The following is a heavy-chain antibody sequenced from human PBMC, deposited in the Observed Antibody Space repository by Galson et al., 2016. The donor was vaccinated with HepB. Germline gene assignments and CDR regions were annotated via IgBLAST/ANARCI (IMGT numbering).Heavy chain of an antibody. D-gene: IGHD1-26*01. CDR1: GFTFRNYG. Sequence: SLRLSCAASGFTFRNYGMTWVRQAPGKGVKWVASLGGSSPHTYHADSVKGRFTISRDSSKNTLFLQMDSLTADDSAIYFCAKGQWGTFFKPFESWGPGTLVTVSS. CDR2: LGGSSPHT. CDR3: AKGQWGTFFKPFES. V-gene: IGHV3-23*01. J-gene: IGHJ4*02.